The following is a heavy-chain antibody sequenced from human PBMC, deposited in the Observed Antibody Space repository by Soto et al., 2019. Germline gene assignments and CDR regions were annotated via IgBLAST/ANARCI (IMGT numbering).Heavy chain of an antibody. CDR2: ISYDGSNK. J-gene: IGHJ6*02. V-gene: IGHV3-30*18. CDR1: GFTFSSYG. D-gene: IGHD3-10*01. CDR3: AKVSGNYYGMDV. Sequence: GESLKISCAASGFTFSSYGMHWVRQAPGKGLEWVAVISYDGSNKYYADSVKGRFTISRDNSKNTLYLQMNSLRAEDTAVYYCAKVSGNYYGMDVWGQGTTVTVSS.